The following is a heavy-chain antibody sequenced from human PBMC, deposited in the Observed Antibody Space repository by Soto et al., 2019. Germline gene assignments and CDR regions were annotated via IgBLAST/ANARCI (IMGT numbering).Heavy chain of an antibody. V-gene: IGHV1-69*13. CDR3: ARAPPYYYDSSGYHAPVYDY. J-gene: IGHJ4*02. CDR1: GGTFSGYA. Sequence: ASVKVSCKASGGTFSGYAISWVRQAPGQGLEWMGGIIPIFGTANYAQKFQGRVTITADESTSTAYMELSSLRSEDTAVYYCARAPPYYYDSSGYHAPVYDYWGQGTLVTVSS. CDR2: IIPIFGTA. D-gene: IGHD3-22*01.